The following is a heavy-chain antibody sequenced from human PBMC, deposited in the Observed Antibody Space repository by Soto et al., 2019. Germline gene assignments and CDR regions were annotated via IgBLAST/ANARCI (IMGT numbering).Heavy chain of an antibody. CDR3: AKDLCSSTSCYAGFDY. CDR1: GFTFSSYA. CDR2: ISGSGGST. Sequence: GSLRLSCAASGFTFSSYAMSWVRQAPGKGLEWVSAISGSGGSTYYADSVKGRFTISRDNSKNTLYLQMNSLRAEDTAVYYCAKDLCSSTSCYAGFDYWGQGTLVTVSS. J-gene: IGHJ4*02. D-gene: IGHD2-2*01. V-gene: IGHV3-23*01.